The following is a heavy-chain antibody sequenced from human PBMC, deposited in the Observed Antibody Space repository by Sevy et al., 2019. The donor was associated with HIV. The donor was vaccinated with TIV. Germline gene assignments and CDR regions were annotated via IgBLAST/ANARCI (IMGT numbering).Heavy chain of an antibody. V-gene: IGHV3-7*01. CDR3: ARDGLLWFGELSGGMDV. D-gene: IGHD3-10*01. J-gene: IGHJ6*02. CDR1: GFTFSSYW. Sequence: GGSLRLSCAASGFTFSSYWMSWVRQAPGKGLEWVANIKQDGSEKYYVDSLKGRFTNSRDNAKNSLYLQMNSLRAEDTAVYYCARDGLLWFGELSGGMDVWGQGTTVTVSS. CDR2: IKQDGSEK.